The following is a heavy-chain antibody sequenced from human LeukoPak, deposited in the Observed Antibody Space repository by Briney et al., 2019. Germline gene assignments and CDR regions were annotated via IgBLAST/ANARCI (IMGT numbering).Heavy chain of an antibody. Sequence: PGGSLRLSCAASGFTFSSYAMSWVRQAPGKGLEWVSSISSSSSYIYYADSVKGRFTISRDNAKNSLYLQMNSLRAEDTAVYYCARITGCTNGVCVLMGYYFDYWGQGTLVTVSS. D-gene: IGHD2-8*01. CDR2: ISSSSSYI. CDR1: GFTFSSYA. CDR3: ARITGCTNGVCVLMGYYFDY. V-gene: IGHV3-21*01. J-gene: IGHJ4*02.